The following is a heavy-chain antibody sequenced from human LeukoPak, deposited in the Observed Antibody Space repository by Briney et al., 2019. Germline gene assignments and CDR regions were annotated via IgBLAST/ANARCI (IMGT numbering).Heavy chain of an antibody. Sequence: GGSLSLSCAASGFTFSSYEMNWVRQALGKGLEWVSYISSSGSTIYYADSVKGRFTISRDNAKNSLYLQMNSLRAEDTAVYYCARSSSGYYYVGGYFDYWGQGTLVTVSS. CDR2: ISSSGSTI. CDR3: ARSSSGYYYVGGYFDY. J-gene: IGHJ4*02. D-gene: IGHD3-22*01. CDR1: GFTFSSYE. V-gene: IGHV3-48*03.